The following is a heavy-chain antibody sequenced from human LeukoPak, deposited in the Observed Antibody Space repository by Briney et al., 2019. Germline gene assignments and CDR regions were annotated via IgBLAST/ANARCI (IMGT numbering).Heavy chain of an antibody. Sequence: SVKVSCKASGGTFSSYAISWVRQAPGQGLEWMGGIIPIFGTANYAQKFQGRVTITADESTSTAYMELSNLRSEDTAVYYCARGSSSSGVDYWGQGTLVTVSS. CDR1: GGTFSSYA. D-gene: IGHD6-6*01. CDR3: ARGSSSSGVDY. V-gene: IGHV1-69*01. J-gene: IGHJ4*02. CDR2: IIPIFGTA.